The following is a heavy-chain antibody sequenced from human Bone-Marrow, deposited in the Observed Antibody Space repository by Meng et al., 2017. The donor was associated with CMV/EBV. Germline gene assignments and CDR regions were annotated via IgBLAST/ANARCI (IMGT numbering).Heavy chain of an antibody. CDR1: GGSVSSGSYY. Sequence: SETLSLTCTVSGGSVSSGSYYWSWIRQPPGKGLEWIGYIYYSGSTNYNPSLKSRVTISVDTSKNQFSLKLSSVTAADTAVYYCSRDYCGGDCYSLGHWGQGSLVTVFS. J-gene: IGHJ1*01. V-gene: IGHV4-61*01. CDR2: IYYSGST. D-gene: IGHD2-21*01. CDR3: SRDYCGGDCYSLGH.